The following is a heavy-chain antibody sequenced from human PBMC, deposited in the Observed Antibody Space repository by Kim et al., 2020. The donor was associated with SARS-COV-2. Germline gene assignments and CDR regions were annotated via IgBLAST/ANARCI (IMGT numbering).Heavy chain of an antibody. D-gene: IGHD6-19*01. CDR2: IYWDDDK. V-gene: IGHV2-5*02. J-gene: IGHJ5*02. CDR1: GFSLSTSGVG. Sequence: SGPTLVKPTQTLTLTCTFSGFSLSTSGVGVGWIRQPPGKALEWLALIYWDDDKRYSPSLKSRLTITKDTSKNQVVLTMTNMDPVDTATYYCAHSIAVVIERPPFLRDSSRTNWFDPWGQGTLVTVSS. CDR3: AHSIAVVIERPPFLRDSSRTNWFDP.